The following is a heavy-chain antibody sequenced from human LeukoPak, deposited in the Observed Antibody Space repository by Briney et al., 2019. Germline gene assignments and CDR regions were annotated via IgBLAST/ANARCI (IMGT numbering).Heavy chain of an antibody. Sequence: GASVKVSCKASGYTFTGYYMHWVRQAPGQGLEWMGIINPSGGSTSYAQEFQGRVTMTRDTSTSTVYMELSSLRSEDTAVYYCARAGSHYDILTGYLSFDYWGQGTLVTVSS. CDR1: GYTFTGYY. CDR3: ARAGSHYDILTGYLSFDY. D-gene: IGHD3-9*01. J-gene: IGHJ4*02. V-gene: IGHV1-46*01. CDR2: INPSGGST.